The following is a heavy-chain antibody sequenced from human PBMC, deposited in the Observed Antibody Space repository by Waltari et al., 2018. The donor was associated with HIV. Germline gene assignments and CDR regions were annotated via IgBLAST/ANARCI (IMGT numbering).Heavy chain of an antibody. CDR3: ARDYGSGRGGGMDV. CDR1: GGSHIRGSLY. CDR2: IYYTGST. J-gene: IGHJ6*02. V-gene: IGHV4-31*03. D-gene: IGHD3-10*01. Sequence: QVQQQESGPGLGMPSQTMSLACTVSGGSHIRGSLYWSWIPQHPGKGLAWIGNIYYTGSTYYIPSLKRRVTISIDASNNQFSLNLSSVTAADTAVYYCARDYGSGRGGGMDVWGQGTTVTVSS.